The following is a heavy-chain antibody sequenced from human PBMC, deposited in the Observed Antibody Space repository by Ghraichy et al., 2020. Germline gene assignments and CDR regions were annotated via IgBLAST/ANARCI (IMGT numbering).Heavy chain of an antibody. V-gene: IGHV3-23*01. J-gene: IGHJ4*02. D-gene: IGHD5-18*01. CDR1: GFTFSSYA. CDR3: ASRSTGDTAMVRFDY. Sequence: GGSLRLSCAASGFTFSSYAMSWVRQAPGKGLEWVSTISGSGGSTYYADSVKGRFTISRDNSKNTLYLQMNSLRAEDTAVYYCASRSTGDTAMVRFDYWGQGTLVTVSS. CDR2: ISGSGGST.